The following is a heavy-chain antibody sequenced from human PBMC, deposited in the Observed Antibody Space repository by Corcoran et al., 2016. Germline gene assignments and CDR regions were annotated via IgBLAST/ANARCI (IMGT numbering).Heavy chain of an antibody. J-gene: IGHJ4*02. V-gene: IGHV3-30*03. CDR3: ARDLSSSWSIDY. Sequence: QVQLVESGGGVVQPGRSLRLSCAASGFTFRSYGMHWVRQAPGKGLEWVAVISYDGSNKYYADSVKGRLTISRDNYKNTLYLQMNSLRAEDTAVYYCARDLSSSWSIDYWGQGTLVTVSS. CDR2: ISYDGSNK. CDR1: GFTFRSYG. D-gene: IGHD6-13*01.